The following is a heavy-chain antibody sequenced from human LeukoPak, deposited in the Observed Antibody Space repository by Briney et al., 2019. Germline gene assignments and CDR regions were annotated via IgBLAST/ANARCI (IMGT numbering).Heavy chain of an antibody. CDR2: ISYDGSNK. D-gene: IGHD6-13*01. CDR1: GFTFSSYG. J-gene: IGHJ4*02. V-gene: IGHV3-30*18. CDR3: AKDLSRRVSIAAAGRIDY. Sequence: PGGSLRLSCAASGFTFSSYGMHWVRQAPGKGLEWVAVISYDGSNKYYADSVKGRFTISRDNSKNTLYLQMNSLRAEDTAVYYCAKDLSRRVSIAAAGRIDYWGQGTLVTVSS.